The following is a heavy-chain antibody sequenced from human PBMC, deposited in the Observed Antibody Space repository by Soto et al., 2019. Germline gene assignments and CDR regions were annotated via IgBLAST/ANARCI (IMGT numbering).Heavy chain of an antibody. CDR3: ARGGYCSSTCCFIVPRHYYGMDD. CDR2: IIPIFGTA. J-gene: IGHJ6*02. CDR1: GCTFSSYS. V-gene: IGHV1-69*13. Sequence: SVKVSCKASGCTFSSYSISWVRQAPGQGLEWMGGIIPIFGTANYAQKFQGRVTITADESTSTAYMELSSLRSEDTAVYYCARGGYCSSTCCFIVPRHYYGMDDWGQGTMVTVSS. D-gene: IGHD2-2*01.